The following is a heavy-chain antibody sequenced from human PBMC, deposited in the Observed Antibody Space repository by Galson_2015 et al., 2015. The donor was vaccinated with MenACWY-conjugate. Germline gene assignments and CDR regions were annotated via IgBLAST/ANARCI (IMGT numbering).Heavy chain of an antibody. Sequence: SVKVSCKASGGTFGTYTITWVRQAPGQRLEWMGRIIPSLDITNYPQNFQGRVTITADRATSTAYMDLNSQTSEDTAVYYCARERSSVPTGRSHFYYYYGMDVWGQGTTFTVS. D-gene: IGHD3-22*01. CDR2: IIPSLDIT. J-gene: IGHJ6*02. CDR3: ARERSSVPTGRSHFYYYYGMDV. CDR1: GGTFGTYT. V-gene: IGHV1-69*04.